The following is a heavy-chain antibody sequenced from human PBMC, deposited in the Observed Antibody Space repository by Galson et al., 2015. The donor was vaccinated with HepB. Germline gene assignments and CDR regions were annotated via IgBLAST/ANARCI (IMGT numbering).Heavy chain of an antibody. Sequence: SLRLSCAASGFTFRTYGMHWVRQSPGKGLEWVALILFDGSNIYYADSVKGRFTISRDNSKNTLYLEMHSLRAEDTAMYYCARDFRQRAYFDSWGQGTLVTVSS. CDR1: GFTFRTYG. V-gene: IGHV3-33*01. J-gene: IGHJ4*02. CDR2: ILFDGSNI. CDR3: ARDFRQRAYFDS.